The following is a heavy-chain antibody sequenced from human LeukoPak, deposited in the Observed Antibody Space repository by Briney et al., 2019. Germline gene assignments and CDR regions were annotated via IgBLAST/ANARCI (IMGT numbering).Heavy chain of an antibody. Sequence: PGGPLKFSCEAPGFTFGSYWMHWVRQAQGRGLVGVSRIDTDGSDTSYADSVKGRFTISRDNAKNTLYLQMNSLRAEDTAVYYCARDRYPDAREFDSWGLGTLSPSPQ. CDR3: ARDRYPDAREFDS. V-gene: IGHV3-74*01. CDR2: IDTDGSDT. D-gene: IGHD1-1*01. J-gene: IGHJ4*02. CDR1: GFTFGSYW.